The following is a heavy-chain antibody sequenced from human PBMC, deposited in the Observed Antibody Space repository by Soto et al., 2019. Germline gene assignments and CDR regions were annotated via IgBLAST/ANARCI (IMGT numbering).Heavy chain of an antibody. V-gene: IGHV1-8*02. CDR3: ARVRVPADWLDP. Sequence: QVQLVQSGAEVKKPGASVKVSCKGSGYSFRSYDITWVRRAPGQGLEWMGWVHPETGSTGYAQRFQGRVSMTSDTSRNTTYMELSDLRVEDTAVYYYARVRVPADWLDPWGQGTLVTVSS. CDR2: VHPETGST. J-gene: IGHJ5*02. CDR1: GYSFRSYD.